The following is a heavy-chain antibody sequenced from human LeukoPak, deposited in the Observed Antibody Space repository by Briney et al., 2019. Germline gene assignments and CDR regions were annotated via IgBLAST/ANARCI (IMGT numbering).Heavy chain of an antibody. V-gene: IGHV1-46*01. CDR1: GYTLTSYY. J-gene: IGHJ3*02. CDR3: ARYGFSSSWQGGWHAFDI. Sequence: ASVKVSCKASGYTLTSYYMHWVRQAPGQGLEWMGIINPTVGDTIYAQKFQGRVTMTRDMSTSTVYMELSSLRSDDAAVYYCARYGFSSSWQGGWHAFDIWGQGTMVTVSS. CDR2: INPTVGDT. D-gene: IGHD6-13*01.